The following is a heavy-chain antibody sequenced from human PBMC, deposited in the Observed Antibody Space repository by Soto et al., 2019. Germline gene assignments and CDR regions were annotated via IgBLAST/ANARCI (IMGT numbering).Heavy chain of an antibody. J-gene: IGHJ4*02. CDR2: VSYDGSNK. V-gene: IGHV3-30*18. D-gene: IGHD2-21*02. CDR1: GFTFSSYG. Sequence: QVQLVESGGGVVQPGRSLRLSCAASGFTFSSYGMHWVRQAPGKGLEWVAVVSYDGSNKYYADSVKGRFTISRDNSKNKLYLRMHRRRAGANAVNYCAQAKWLAYCGGDCYSVDYWCQGTMVTVSS. CDR3: AQAKWLAYCGGDCYSVDY.